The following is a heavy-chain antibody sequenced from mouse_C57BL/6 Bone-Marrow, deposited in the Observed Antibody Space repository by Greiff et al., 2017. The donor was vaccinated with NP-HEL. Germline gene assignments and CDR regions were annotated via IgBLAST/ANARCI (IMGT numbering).Heavy chain of an antibody. CDR2: IHPNSGST. CDR1: GYTFTSYW. D-gene: IGHD6-1*01. CDR3: ARKGWPLYAMDY. V-gene: IGHV1-64*01. J-gene: IGHJ4*01. Sequence: VQLQQSGAELVKPGASVKLSCKASGYTFTSYWMHWVKQRPGQGLEWIGMIHPNSGSTNYNEKFKSKATLTVDKSSSTAYMHLSSLTSEASAVYYCARKGWPLYAMDYWGQGTSVTVSS.